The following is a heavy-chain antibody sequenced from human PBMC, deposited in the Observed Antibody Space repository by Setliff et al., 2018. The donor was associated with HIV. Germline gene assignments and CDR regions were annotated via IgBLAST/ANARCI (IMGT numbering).Heavy chain of an antibody. D-gene: IGHD3-10*02. J-gene: IGHJ4*02. V-gene: IGHV4-31*03. CDR1: GGSTTSGGYY. CDR2: IYYSGST. Sequence: PSETLSLTCSVSGGSTTSGGYYWSWIRQHPGKGLEYIGYIYYSGSTYYNPSLKSRVTMSIDTSTQQFFLNVTSVTAADTAVYYCAGFSYNFRVYRFDHWGQGALVTVSS. CDR3: AGFSYNFRVYRFDH.